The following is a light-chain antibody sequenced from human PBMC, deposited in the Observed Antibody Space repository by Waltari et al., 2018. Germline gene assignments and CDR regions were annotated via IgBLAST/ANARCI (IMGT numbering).Light chain of an antibody. CDR3: QNYGRLPAM. CDR1: QSIGIY. CDR2: HAS. V-gene: IGKV3-20*01. Sequence: EIVLTQHPGTLLLSPRERGTISCRASQSIGIYFAWYQQKPGQAPRLLINHASNRATGIPDRFSGSGSGTDFSLTISRLEPEDFAVYYCQNYGRLPAMFGQGTRVEIK. J-gene: IGKJ1*01.